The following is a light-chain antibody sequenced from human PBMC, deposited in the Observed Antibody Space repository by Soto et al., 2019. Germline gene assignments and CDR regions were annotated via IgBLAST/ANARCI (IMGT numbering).Light chain of an antibody. V-gene: IGKV3-15*01. CDR1: QSVSNN. CDR3: QQYDNWPLT. CDR2: GAS. J-gene: IGKJ4*01. Sequence: EIVMTQSPATLSVSPGEKATLSCRASQSVSNNLAWFQQKPGQVPRLLIYGASNRATGVSARFSGSGSGTEFTLTISSLQSEDFAVYYCQQYDNWPLTFGGGTKVDIK.